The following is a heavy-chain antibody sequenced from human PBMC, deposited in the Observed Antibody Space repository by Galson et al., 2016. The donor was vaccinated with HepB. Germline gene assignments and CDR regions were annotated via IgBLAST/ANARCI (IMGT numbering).Heavy chain of an antibody. CDR3: ARESVAIGALDF. J-gene: IGHJ4*02. CDR2: IYFTGDA. D-gene: IGHD6-13*01. Sequence: ETLSLTCTVSGGSMNGYFWNWIRQSAGKGLEWIGRIYFTGDADYNPSLKSLVTMSVDMSKNQFSLRLTSVTAADTAAYFCARESVAIGALDFWGQGTPVTVSS. CDR1: GGSMNGYF. V-gene: IGHV4-4*07.